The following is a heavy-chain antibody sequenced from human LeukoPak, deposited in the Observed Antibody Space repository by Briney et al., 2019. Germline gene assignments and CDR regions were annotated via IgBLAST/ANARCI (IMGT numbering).Heavy chain of an antibody. J-gene: IGHJ4*02. CDR2: IKQDGSEK. D-gene: IGHD5-18*01. Sequence: GGSLRLSCPASGFTFSSYWMSWVPQAPGKGLEWVANIKQDGSEKYYVDSVKGRFTISRDNAKNSLYLQMNSLRAEDTAVYYCARAIQLWPAIDSWGQGTLVTVSS. CDR3: ARAIQLWPAIDS. V-gene: IGHV3-7*04. CDR1: GFTFSSYW.